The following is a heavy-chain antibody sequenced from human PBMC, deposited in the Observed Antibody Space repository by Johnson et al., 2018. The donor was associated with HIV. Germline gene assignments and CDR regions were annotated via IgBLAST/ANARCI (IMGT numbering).Heavy chain of an antibody. CDR3: AKVLSPRPWGDDAFDI. V-gene: IGHV3-30*02. D-gene: IGHD7-27*01. Sequence: QVQLVESGGGVVQPGGSLRLSCAASGFTFSSYGIHWVRQAPGKGLEWVAFIRFAGSNKYYADSVKGRFAISRDNSKNTLFLQMKSLSAEDTAVYYCAKVLSPRPWGDDAFDIWGQGTMVTVSS. J-gene: IGHJ3*02. CDR1: GFTFSSYG. CDR2: IRFAGSNK.